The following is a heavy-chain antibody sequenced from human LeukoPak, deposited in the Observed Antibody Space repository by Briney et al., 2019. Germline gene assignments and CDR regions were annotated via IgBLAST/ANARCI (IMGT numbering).Heavy chain of an antibody. Sequence: GASVKVSCKASGYTFTGYYMHWVRQAPGQGLEWMGWIKPNNGGTNYAQKFQGRVTMTRDTSISTAYMELSRLRSDDTAVYYCARKMGATPAFDYWGQGTLVTVSS. D-gene: IGHD1-26*01. CDR2: IKPNNGGT. CDR3: ARKMGATPAFDY. J-gene: IGHJ4*02. V-gene: IGHV1-2*02. CDR1: GYTFTGYY.